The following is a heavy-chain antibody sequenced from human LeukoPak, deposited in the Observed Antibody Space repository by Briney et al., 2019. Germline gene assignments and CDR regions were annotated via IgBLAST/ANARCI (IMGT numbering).Heavy chain of an antibody. J-gene: IGHJ5*02. CDR1: GYTFSNYW. Sequence: GESLKISCQGSGYTFSNYWIAWVRQMPGKGLEWMGFIYPGDSDTTYSPSFQGQVTISADKSISTAYLQWSSLKASDTAMYYCARRQYSSGWDNGFDPWGQGTLVTVFS. D-gene: IGHD6-19*01. V-gene: IGHV5-51*01. CDR3: ARRQYSSGWDNGFDP. CDR2: IYPGDSDT.